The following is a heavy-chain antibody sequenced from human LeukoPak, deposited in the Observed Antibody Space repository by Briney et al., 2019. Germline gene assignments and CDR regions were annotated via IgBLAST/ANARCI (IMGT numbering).Heavy chain of an antibody. D-gene: IGHD3-22*01. V-gene: IGHV4-30-2*01. CDR2: IYHSGST. CDR1: GGSISSGGYY. Sequence: SQTLSLTCTVSGGSISSGGYYWSWIRRPPGKGLEWIGYIYHSGSTYYNPSLKSRVTISVDRSKNQFSLKLSSVTAADTAVYYCARDGPAIVVINFDYWGQGTLVTVSS. CDR3: ARDGPAIVVINFDY. J-gene: IGHJ4*02.